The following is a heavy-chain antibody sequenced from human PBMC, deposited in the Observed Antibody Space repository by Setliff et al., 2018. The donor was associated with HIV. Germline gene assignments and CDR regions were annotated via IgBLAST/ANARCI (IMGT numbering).Heavy chain of an antibody. CDR2: IRPSGGT. D-gene: IGHD3-10*01. J-gene: IGHJ4*02. CDR1: GGSFSDYF. V-gene: IGHV4-34*01. CDR3: ARGLGRGSGTYYNPPGY. Sequence: PSETLSLTCAVYGGSFSDYFWTWIRQPPGKGLGWIGKIRPSGGTNYNPSLKSRVTISVDSSKNQFSLNLTSVTAADTAVYFCARGLGRGSGTYYNPPGYWGPGTLVTVSS.